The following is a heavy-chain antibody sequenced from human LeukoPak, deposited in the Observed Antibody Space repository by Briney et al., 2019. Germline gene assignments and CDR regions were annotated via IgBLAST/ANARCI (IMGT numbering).Heavy chain of an antibody. CDR3: ARGFKNIVVVTAIDYYFDY. CDR1: GFTFSSYG. CDR2: IWYDGSNK. V-gene: IGHV3-33*01. D-gene: IGHD2-21*02. J-gene: IGHJ4*02. Sequence: PGGSLRLSCAASGFTFSSYGMHWVRQAPGKGLEWVAVIWYDGSNKYYADSVKGRFTISRDNSKNTLYLQMNSLRAEDTAVYYCARGFKNIVVVTAIDYYFDYWGQGTLVTVSS.